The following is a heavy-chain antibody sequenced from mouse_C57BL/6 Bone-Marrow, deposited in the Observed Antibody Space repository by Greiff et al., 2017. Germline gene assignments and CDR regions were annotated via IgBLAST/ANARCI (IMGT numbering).Heavy chain of an antibody. Sequence: EVKLMESGGGLVQPGESLKLSCESNEYEFPSHDMSWVRKTPEKRLELVAAINSDGGSTYYPDTMERRFIISRDKTKKTLYLQMSSLRSEDTALYYCARPITTREGFDYWGQGTTLTVSS. J-gene: IGHJ2*01. V-gene: IGHV5-2*01. CDR3: ARPITTREGFDY. CDR1: EYEFPSHD. CDR2: INSDGGST. D-gene: IGHD2-4*01.